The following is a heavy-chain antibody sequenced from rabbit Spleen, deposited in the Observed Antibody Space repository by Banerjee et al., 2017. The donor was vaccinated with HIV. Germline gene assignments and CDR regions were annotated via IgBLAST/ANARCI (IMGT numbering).Heavy chain of an antibody. V-gene: IGHV1S40*01. J-gene: IGHJ6*01. D-gene: IGHD7-1*01. CDR3: ARDTGTSFSSYGMDL. Sequence: QSLEESGGGLVPPEGPLTLTCKASGFSFSSSDYICWVRQAPGKGLEWISCIAGSSSGFTYSATWATGRFTISKTSSTTVTLQMTSLTVADTATYFCARDTGTSFSSYGMDLWGPGSLVTVS. CDR1: GFSFSSSDY. CDR2: IAGSSSGFT.